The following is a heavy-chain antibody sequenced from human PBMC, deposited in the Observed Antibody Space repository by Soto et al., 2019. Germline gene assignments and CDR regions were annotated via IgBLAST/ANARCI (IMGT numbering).Heavy chain of an antibody. V-gene: IGHV4-59*01. CDR3: ARVLTGSSPSDY. D-gene: IGHD1-26*01. CDR2: ISYSGST. Sequence: SETLSLTCTVSGGSISSDYWSWIRQPPGKGLEWIGYISYSGSTNYNPSLKSLVTISVDTSKNEFSLKLSSVTAADTAVYYCARVLTGSSPSDYSGQGTLVTVSS. J-gene: IGHJ4*02. CDR1: GGSISSDY.